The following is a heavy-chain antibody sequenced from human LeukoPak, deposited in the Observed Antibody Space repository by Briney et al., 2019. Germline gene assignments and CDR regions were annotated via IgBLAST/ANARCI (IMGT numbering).Heavy chain of an antibody. Sequence: PSETLSLTCAVYGGSFSGYYWSWIRQPPGKGLEWIGEINHSGSTNYNPSLKSRVTISVDTSKNQFSLKLSSVTAADTAVYYCARRLQGGRPFDYWGQGTLVTVSS. D-gene: IGHD2-21*01. J-gene: IGHJ4*02. CDR1: GGSFSGYY. CDR2: INHSGST. CDR3: ARRLQGGRPFDY. V-gene: IGHV4-34*01.